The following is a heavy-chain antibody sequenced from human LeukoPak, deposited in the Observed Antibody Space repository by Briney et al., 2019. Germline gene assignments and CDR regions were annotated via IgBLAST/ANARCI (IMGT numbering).Heavy chain of an antibody. CDR3: AIGYCSGGSCYNALGY. CDR2: IYYSGTT. V-gene: IGHV4-59*01. Sequence: KPSETLSLTCTVSGGSISGYYWSWIRQPPGKGLEWIGYIYYSGTTNYNPSLKSRVTISVDTSKNQFSLKLSSVTAADTAVYYCAIGYCSGGSCYNALGYWGQGTLFTVFS. D-gene: IGHD2-15*01. J-gene: IGHJ4*02. CDR1: GGSISGYY.